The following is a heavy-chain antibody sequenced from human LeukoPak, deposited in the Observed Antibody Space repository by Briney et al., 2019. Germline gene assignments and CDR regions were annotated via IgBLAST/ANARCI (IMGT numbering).Heavy chain of an antibody. CDR3: ARDRGGYDFDY. V-gene: IGHV3-21*01. J-gene: IGHJ4*02. D-gene: IGHD5-12*01. Sequence: KPGGSLRLSCAASGFTFSSYSMNWVRQAPGKGLEWVSTISTSGGSTYYADSVKGRFTISRDNAKNSLYLQMNSLRAEDTAVYYCARDRGGYDFDYWGQGTLVTVSS. CDR1: GFTFSSYS. CDR2: ISTSGGST.